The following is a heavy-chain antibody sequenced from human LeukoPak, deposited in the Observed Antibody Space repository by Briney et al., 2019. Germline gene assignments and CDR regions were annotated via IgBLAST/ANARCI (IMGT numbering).Heavy chain of an antibody. CDR2: IYHSGST. CDR3: ARGSRTVVPAADFDY. CDR1: GYSISSGYY. D-gene: IGHD2-2*01. J-gene: IGHJ4*02. V-gene: IGHV4-38-2*02. Sequence: SETLSLTCTVSGYSISSGYYWGWIRQPPGKGLEWIGSIYHSGSTYYNPSLKSRVTISVDTSKNQFSLKLSSVTAADTAVYYCARGSRTVVPAADFDYWGQGTLVTVSS.